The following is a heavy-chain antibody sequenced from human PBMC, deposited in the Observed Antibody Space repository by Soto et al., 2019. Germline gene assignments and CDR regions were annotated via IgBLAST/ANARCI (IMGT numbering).Heavy chain of an antibody. CDR2: MNPNSGNT. D-gene: IGHD2-2*01. Sequence: ASVKVSCKASGYTFTSYDINWVRQATGQGLEWMGWMNPNSGNTGYAQKFQGRVTMTRNTSISTAYMELSSQRSEDTAVYYCASGTIGEYQLLGYYYYMDVWGKGTTVTVSS. CDR3: ASGTIGEYQLLGYYYYMDV. CDR1: GYTFTSYD. V-gene: IGHV1-8*01. J-gene: IGHJ6*03.